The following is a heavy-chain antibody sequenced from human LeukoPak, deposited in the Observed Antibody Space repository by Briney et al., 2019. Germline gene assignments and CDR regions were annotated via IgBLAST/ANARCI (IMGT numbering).Heavy chain of an antibody. CDR2: INPKSGNT. CDR3: GRAITIFDYYYMDV. J-gene: IGHJ6*03. CDR1: GDTFTTYD. V-gene: IGHV1-8*01. Sequence: GASVKVSCKASGDTFTTYDINWVRQAPGQGLEWMGWINPKSGNTVCAQKFQGRVIMTRDTSKSTAYMELSSLRSEDTAVYYCGRAITIFDYYYMDVWAKGPRPPSP. D-gene: IGHD3-3*01.